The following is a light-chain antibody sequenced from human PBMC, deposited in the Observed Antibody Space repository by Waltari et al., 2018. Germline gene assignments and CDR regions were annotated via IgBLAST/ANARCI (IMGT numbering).Light chain of an antibody. CDR2: AAS. Sequence: DIQMTQSPSSLSVSVGDRVTISCRASQGISTYLNWYQQKPGKAPNLLIYAASSLQSGVPSRVSGSGSGTDVTLIISSLQPDDFASYYCQQSYSTPITFGQGTRLEIK. CDR1: QGISTY. J-gene: IGKJ5*01. CDR3: QQSYSTPIT. V-gene: IGKV1-39*01.